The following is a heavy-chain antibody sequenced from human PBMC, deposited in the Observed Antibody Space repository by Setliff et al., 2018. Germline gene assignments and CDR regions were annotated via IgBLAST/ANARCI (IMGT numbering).Heavy chain of an antibody. Sequence: SVKVSCKASGYTFTSHYMHWVRQAPGQGLEWMGRIIPVLDISRYSQKFQGRVTITADKSTGIIYMELTSLRSDDTAVYYCARHPPPPNYFDIGALDSWGQGTLVTVSS. V-gene: IGHV1-69*02. CDR2: IIPVLDIS. CDR3: ARHPPPPNYFDIGALDS. D-gene: IGHD3-22*01. CDR1: GYTFTSHY. J-gene: IGHJ4*02.